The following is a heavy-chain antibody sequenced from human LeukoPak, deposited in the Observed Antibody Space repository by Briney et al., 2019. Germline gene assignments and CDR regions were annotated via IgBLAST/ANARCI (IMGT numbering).Heavy chain of an antibody. V-gene: IGHV3-7*04. Sequence: PGGSPRLSCAASGFTFSSQWMSWVRQAPGKGLEWVANINQDGSEKYYVDSVKGRFTISRDNAKNSLDLQMNSLRAEDTAVYYCARNYDWGQGTLVTVSS. CDR2: INQDGSEK. J-gene: IGHJ4*02. D-gene: IGHD3-16*01. CDR3: ARNYD. CDR1: GFTFSSQW.